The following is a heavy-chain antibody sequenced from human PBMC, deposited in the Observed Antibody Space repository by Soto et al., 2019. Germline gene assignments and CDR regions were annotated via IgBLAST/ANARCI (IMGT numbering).Heavy chain of an antibody. D-gene: IGHD6-13*01. CDR1: GGSISSGGYY. CDR3: ARQRGHGSWSLDF. Sequence: SETLSLTCTVSGGSISSGGYYWSWIRQHPGKGLEWIGYIYYSGSTYYNPSLKSRVTISVDTSRNQFSLKLSSVTAADTAVYYCARQRGHGSWSLDFWGQGTLVTVSS. CDR2: IYYSGST. J-gene: IGHJ4*02. V-gene: IGHV4-31*03.